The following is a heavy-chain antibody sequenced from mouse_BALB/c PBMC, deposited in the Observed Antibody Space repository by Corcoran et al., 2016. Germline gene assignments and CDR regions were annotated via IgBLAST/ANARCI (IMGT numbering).Heavy chain of an antibody. J-gene: IGHJ4*01. V-gene: IGHV9-3-1*01. CDR2: INTYTGEP. Sequence: QIPLVQYGPELKKPGETVKIACKASGYTFTNYGMNWVEQASGTGLKGRGGINTYTGEPTYADDFNGRFAFSLETSASTAYLQINYLKNEDTATYFCAREPYAMYYWGQGTSVTVSA. D-gene: IGHD6-1*01. CDR3: AREPYAMYY. CDR1: GYTFTNYG.